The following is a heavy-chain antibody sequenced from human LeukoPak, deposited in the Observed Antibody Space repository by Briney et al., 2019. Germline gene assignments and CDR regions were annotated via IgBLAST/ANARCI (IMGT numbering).Heavy chain of an antibody. V-gene: IGHV4-30-2*01. CDR1: GGSISSGGYY. J-gene: IGHJ4*02. Sequence: PSQTLSLTCTVSGGSISSGGYYWSWIRQPPGKGLEWIGYIYHSGSTYYNPSLKSRVTISVDRSKNQFSLKLSSVTAADTAVYYCARTINFNFDYWGQGTLVTVSS. CDR2: IYHSGST. CDR3: ARTINFNFDY.